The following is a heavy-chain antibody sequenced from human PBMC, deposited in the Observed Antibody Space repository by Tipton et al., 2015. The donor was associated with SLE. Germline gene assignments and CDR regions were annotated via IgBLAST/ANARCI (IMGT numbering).Heavy chain of an antibody. Sequence: TLSLTCTVSGGSITNHYWGWIRQPPGKGLEWIANIYNSGNTYYNPSLKSRFTIALDTSRNHFSLKVTSVTAADTAVYYCARVRSGSHDAFDLWGQGTMVTVSS. V-gene: IGHV4-4*08. CDR2: IYNSGNT. D-gene: IGHD6-25*01. CDR1: GGSITNHY. J-gene: IGHJ3*01. CDR3: ARVRSGSHDAFDL.